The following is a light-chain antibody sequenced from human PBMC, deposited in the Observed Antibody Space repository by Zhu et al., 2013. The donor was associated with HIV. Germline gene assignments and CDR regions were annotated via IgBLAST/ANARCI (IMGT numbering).Light chain of an antibody. CDR2: DAS. J-gene: IGKJ5*01. CDR3: QQYNTYPLT. V-gene: IGKV3-11*01. CDR1: QSVSSY. Sequence: EVVLTQSPATLSLSPGERATLSCRASQSVSSYLGWYQQKPGQAPRLLIYDASNRATGIPGRFSGSGSGTDFNLTISSLEPEDFATYYCQQYNTYPLTFGQGTRLDIK.